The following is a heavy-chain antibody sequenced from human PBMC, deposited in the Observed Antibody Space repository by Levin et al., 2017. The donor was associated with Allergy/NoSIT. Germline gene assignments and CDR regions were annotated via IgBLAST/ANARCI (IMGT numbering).Heavy chain of an antibody. V-gene: IGHV3-9*01. CDR2: ISWNSGSI. CDR1: GFTFNDYA. Sequence: SLKISCAASGFTFNDYALHWVRQAPGKGLEWVAGISWNSGSIGYADSVKGRFTISRDNAKKSLYLEMRSLRAEDTALYYCAKDMTVGVGGRGFDHWGQGSLLTVSS. J-gene: IGHJ4*01. D-gene: IGHD3-10*01. CDR3: AKDMTVGVGGRGFDH.